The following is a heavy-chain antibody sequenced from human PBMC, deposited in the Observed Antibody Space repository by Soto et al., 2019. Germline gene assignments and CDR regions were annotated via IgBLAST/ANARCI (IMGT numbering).Heavy chain of an antibody. D-gene: IGHD3-10*01. CDR3: AKARCITTDCYVPDY. CDR2: ISGSGGRP. J-gene: IGHJ4*02. CDR1: GFTFSTYT. Sequence: EVQLLESGGGLVQPGGSLRLSCVASGFTFSTYTMSWVRQAPGKGLEWVSVISGSGGRPSYADSVQGRFSISRDNPKNTLYLQMNGLRGEDTARYYCAKARCITTDCYVPDYCGQGTLVTVSS. V-gene: IGHV3-23*01.